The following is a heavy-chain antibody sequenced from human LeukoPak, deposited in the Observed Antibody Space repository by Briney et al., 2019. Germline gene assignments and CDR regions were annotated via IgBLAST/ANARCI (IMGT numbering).Heavy chain of an antibody. CDR1: GFTFSGHG. V-gene: IGHV3-33*01. D-gene: IGHD5-18*01. J-gene: IGHJ4*02. CDR2: IWYDGSIK. CDR3: ARDRSYGRLDD. Sequence: PGGSLRLSCAASGFTFSGHGFHGVPQAPGKRLEWVALIWYDGSIKSYGPPVKGRFTISKDNSKTTLYLQMTSLRAEDTAVYYCARDRSYGRLDDWGQGTLVTVSS.